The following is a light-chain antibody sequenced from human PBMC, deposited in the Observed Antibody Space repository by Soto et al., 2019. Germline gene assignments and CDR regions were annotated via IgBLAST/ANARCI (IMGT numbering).Light chain of an antibody. V-gene: IGLV2-14*03. CDR3: CSYTTTSTFV. CDR1: SSDVGGYDY. CDR2: EVF. Sequence: QSVLTQPASVSGSPGQSITISCTGTSSDVGGYDYVSWYQQHPGKVPKLMIYEVFRRPSGISDRFSGSKSGNTASLTISGLQYEDEADYYCCSYTTTSTFVFGGGTKLTVL. J-gene: IGLJ2*01.